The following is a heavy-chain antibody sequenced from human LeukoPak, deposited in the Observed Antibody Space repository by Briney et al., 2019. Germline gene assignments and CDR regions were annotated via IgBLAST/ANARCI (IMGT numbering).Heavy chain of an antibody. V-gene: IGHV4-39*07. Sequence: SETLSLTCTVSGGSISSSSYYWGWIRQPPGKGLEWIGSIYYSGSTYYNPSLESRVTISVDTSKNQFSLKLSSVTAADTAVYYCASSPPYGDSSGAFDIWGQGTMVTVSS. CDR3: ASSPPYGDSSGAFDI. CDR1: GGSISSSSYY. J-gene: IGHJ3*02. D-gene: IGHD3-22*01. CDR2: IYYSGST.